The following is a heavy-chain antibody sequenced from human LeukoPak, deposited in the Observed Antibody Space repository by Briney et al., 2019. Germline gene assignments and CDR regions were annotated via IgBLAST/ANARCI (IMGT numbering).Heavy chain of an antibody. CDR1: GSIFSVYY. CDR3: ARENWYYDH. V-gene: IGHV1-2*02. CDR2: ISPDGGVT. J-gene: IGHJ4*02. Sequence: ASVTVSCKSSGSIFSVYYMHWVRQVPGQGLEWMGWISPDGGVTNYAQKFQGRVTLTRDSATTTDYMELSRLTSDDTAVYYCARENWYYDHWGQGTLVTVSS.